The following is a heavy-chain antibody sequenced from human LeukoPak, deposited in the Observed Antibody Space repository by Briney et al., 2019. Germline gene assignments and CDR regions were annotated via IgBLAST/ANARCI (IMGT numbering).Heavy chain of an antibody. CDR2: IYYSGSP. D-gene: IGHD4-17*01. V-gene: IGHV4-59*08. CDR1: GGTISSYY. Sequence: SETLSLTCTVSGGTISSYYWSWIRQPPGKGLEWIGYIYYSGSPNYNPSLKSRVTISVDTSKKQSSLKLSSVTAADTAVYYCARVTVTTSMKAFDIWGQGTMVTVSS. CDR3: ARVTVTTSMKAFDI. J-gene: IGHJ3*02.